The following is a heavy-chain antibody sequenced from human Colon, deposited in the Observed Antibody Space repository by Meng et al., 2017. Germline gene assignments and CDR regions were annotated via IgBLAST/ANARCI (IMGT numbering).Heavy chain of an antibody. CDR2: INHSGST. D-gene: IGHD3-22*01. CDR1: GGSFSGYY. J-gene: IGHJ2*01. V-gene: IGHV4-34*01. Sequence: VPPQQWGARLVKPSETLSLPCAVYGGSFSGYYWSWIRQPPGKGLEWIGEINHSGSTNYNPSLKSRVTISVDTSKNQFSLKLSSVTAADTAVYYCAREAYYYDSSGYYSESWYFDLWGRGTLVTVSS. CDR3: AREAYYYDSSGYYSESWYFDL.